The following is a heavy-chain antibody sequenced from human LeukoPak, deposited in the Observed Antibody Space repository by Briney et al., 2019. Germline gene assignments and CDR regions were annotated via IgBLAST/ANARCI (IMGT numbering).Heavy chain of an antibody. CDR2: IIPIFGTA. Sequence: SVKVSCKASGGTFSSYAISWVRQAPGQGLEWMGGIIPIFGTANYAQKFQGRVTITADESTSTAYMELSSLRSEDTAVYYCARWISDYSNYYYYGMDVWGQGTTVTVSS. D-gene: IGHD4-11*01. J-gene: IGHJ6*02. CDR1: GGTFSSYA. V-gene: IGHV1-69*13. CDR3: ARWISDYSNYYYYGMDV.